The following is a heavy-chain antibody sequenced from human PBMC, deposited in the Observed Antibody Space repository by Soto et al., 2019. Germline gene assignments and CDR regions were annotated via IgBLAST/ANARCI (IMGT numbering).Heavy chain of an antibody. D-gene: IGHD2-2*01. V-gene: IGHV1-46*01. Sequence: ASVKVSRKALGYTFTSYHMHRVLLAPEKGLEWMGIINPSVGSTSYAQKFQGRVTMTRDTSTRTVYMELSSLRSEATAVYYCARVRDCSSNSGYVHQRVGSFAPWGKGNLVT. CDR1: GYTFTSYH. J-gene: IGHJ5*02. CDR3: ARVRDCSSNSGYVHQRVGSFAP. CDR2: INPSVGST.